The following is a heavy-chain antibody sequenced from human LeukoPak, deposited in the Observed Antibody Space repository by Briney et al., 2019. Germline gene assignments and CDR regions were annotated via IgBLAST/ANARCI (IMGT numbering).Heavy chain of an antibody. J-gene: IGHJ6*03. V-gene: IGHV4-38-2*02. Sequence: PSETLSLTCTVSGYSISSGYYWGWIRQPPGKGLEWIGSIYHSGSTYYNPSLKSRVTISVDTSKNQFSLKLSSVTAADTAVYYCAREDCSGGSCFYYYYYYMDVWGKGTTVTVSS. CDR3: AREDCSGGSCFYYYYYYMDV. CDR1: GYSISSGYY. D-gene: IGHD2-15*01. CDR2: IYHSGST.